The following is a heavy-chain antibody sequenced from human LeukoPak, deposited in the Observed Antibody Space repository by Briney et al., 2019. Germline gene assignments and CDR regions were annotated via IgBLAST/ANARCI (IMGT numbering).Heavy chain of an antibody. CDR2: MNPRSGNK. CDR3: ARDAQYSSAWNFDY. D-gene: IGHD3-22*01. Sequence: ASVRVSCKASGYTFSNYDINWVRQATGQGLEWMGWMNPRSGNKGYVDKFQGRVSMTVDTSINTAYLELSGLRPEDTAVYFCARDAQYSSAWNFDYWGQGTVATVSS. CDR1: GYTFSNYD. J-gene: IGHJ4*02. V-gene: IGHV1-8*01.